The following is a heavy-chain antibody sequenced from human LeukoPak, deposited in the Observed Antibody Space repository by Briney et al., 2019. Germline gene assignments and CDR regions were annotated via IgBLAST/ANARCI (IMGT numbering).Heavy chain of an antibody. D-gene: IGHD3-16*02. CDR3: ARSTGYYDYVWGSYRSYYFDY. V-gene: IGHV3-20*04. J-gene: IGHJ4*02. CDR1: GFTFDDYG. CDR2: INWNGGST. Sequence: GGSLRPSCAASGFTFDDYGMSWVRQAPGKGLEWVSGINWNGGSTGYADSVKGRFTISRDSAKNSLYLQMNSLRAEDTALYYCARSTGYYDYVWGSYRSYYFDYWGQGTLVTVSS.